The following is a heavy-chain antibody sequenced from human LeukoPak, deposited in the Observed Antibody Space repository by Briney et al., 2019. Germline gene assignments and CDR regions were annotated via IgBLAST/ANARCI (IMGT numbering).Heavy chain of an antibody. CDR2: VYHSGTT. V-gene: IGHV4-38-2*01. CDR1: GYSISSGYY. D-gene: IGHD3-10*01. Sequence: SETLSLTCAVSGYSISSGYYLGWIRQPPGKGLEWIGSVYHSGTTYYNPSLKSRVTISIDTSKNQFSLNLSSVTAADTAVYYCARLPYYYGSGSWFDPWGQGTLVTVSS. J-gene: IGHJ5*02. CDR3: ARLPYYYGSGSWFDP.